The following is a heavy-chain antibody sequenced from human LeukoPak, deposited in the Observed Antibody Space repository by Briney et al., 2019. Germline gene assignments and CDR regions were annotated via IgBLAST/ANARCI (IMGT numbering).Heavy chain of an antibody. Sequence: GGSLRLSCAASGFTFSDYYMIWIRQAPGKGLEWFSSISSGSTYIYYADSVKGRFTISRENAKNSLYLQMNSLRAEDTAVYYCARDYYDSSGYWDYWGQGTLVTVSS. CDR1: GFTFSDYY. V-gene: IGHV3-11*06. CDR3: ARDYYDSSGYWDY. CDR2: ISSGSTYI. J-gene: IGHJ4*02. D-gene: IGHD3-22*01.